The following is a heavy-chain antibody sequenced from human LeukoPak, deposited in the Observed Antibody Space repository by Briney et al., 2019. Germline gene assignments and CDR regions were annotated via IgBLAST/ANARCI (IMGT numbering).Heavy chain of an antibody. J-gene: IGHJ6*03. Sequence: ASVRVSCKASGYTFTDYYVHWVRQAPGQGLEWMGWINPNSDYTFYAQKFQGRVTMTRDTSISTAYMELSRLRSDDTAVYYCARGMVRGVTKAYYYYYYMDVWGKGTTVTISS. D-gene: IGHD3-10*01. CDR1: GYTFTDYY. V-gene: IGHV1-2*02. CDR3: ARGMVRGVTKAYYYYYYMDV. CDR2: INPNSDYT.